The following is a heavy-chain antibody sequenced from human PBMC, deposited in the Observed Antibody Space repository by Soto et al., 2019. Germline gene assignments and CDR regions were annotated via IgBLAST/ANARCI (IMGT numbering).Heavy chain of an antibody. Sequence: PGGSLRLSCAASGFTFSSYEMNWVRQAPGKGLEWVSYISSSGSTIYYADSVKGRFTISRDNAKNSLYLQMNSLRAEDTAVYYCASISGWIDYWGQATLVTVSS. V-gene: IGHV3-48*03. J-gene: IGHJ4*02. CDR3: ASISGWIDY. CDR2: ISSSGSTI. D-gene: IGHD6-19*01. CDR1: GFTFSSYE.